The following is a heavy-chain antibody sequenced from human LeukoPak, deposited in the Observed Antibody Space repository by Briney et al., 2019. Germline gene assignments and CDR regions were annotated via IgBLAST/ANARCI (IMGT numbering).Heavy chain of an antibody. CDR3: ARGPVTARSNAFDI. Sequence: SETLSLTCSVSGGSIGGYYWSWIRQPAGKELEWIGRIFNSENTNYNPSLKSRITMSVDTSKNQFSLKPSSVTAADTAVYYCARGPVTARSNAFDIWGQGTMVTVSS. CDR1: GGSIGGYY. CDR2: IFNSENT. V-gene: IGHV4-4*07. D-gene: IGHD6-6*01. J-gene: IGHJ3*02.